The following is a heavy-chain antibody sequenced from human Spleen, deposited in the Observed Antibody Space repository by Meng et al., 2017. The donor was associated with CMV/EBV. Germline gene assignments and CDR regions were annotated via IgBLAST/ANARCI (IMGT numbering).Heavy chain of an antibody. CDR1: FPFSGYG. Sequence: FPFSGYGMLLVRQPPRKWLEYLSRISYSGTDTYYAYSVQCRFPISKDNSNTPLDLQIYRLTADDAALYYCAKAQRTFGVVLGYYFDYWRQGTLVTVSS. V-gene: IGHV3-33*05. CDR2: ISYSGTDT. J-gene: IGHJ4*02. CDR3: AKAQRTFGVVLGYYFDY. D-gene: IGHD3-3*01.